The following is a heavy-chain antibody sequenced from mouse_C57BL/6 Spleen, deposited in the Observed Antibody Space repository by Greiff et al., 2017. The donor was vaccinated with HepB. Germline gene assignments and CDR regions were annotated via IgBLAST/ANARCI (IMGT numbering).Heavy chain of an antibody. CDR2: INYDGSST. Sequence: EVKLVESEGGLVQPGSSMKLSCTASGFTFSDYYMAWVRQVPEKGLEWVANINYDGSSTYYLDSLKSRFIISRDNAKNILYLQMSSLKSEDTATYYCARDLGDYDGGAMDYWGQGTSVTVSS. D-gene: IGHD2-4*01. CDR3: ARDLGDYDGGAMDY. J-gene: IGHJ4*01. V-gene: IGHV5-16*01. CDR1: GFTFSDYY.